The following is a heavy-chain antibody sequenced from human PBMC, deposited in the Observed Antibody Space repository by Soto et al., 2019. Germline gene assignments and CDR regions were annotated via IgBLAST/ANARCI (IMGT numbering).Heavy chain of an antibody. CDR3: ARTIAVAGIGYYFDY. Sequence: QVQLVQSGADVKKPGASVKVSCEASGYSFSTYAISWVRQARGQGLEWLGRISTYSGNTNYAQILQGRVTLTTDTSTNTAFMELRSLRSDDTAVYYCARTIAVAGIGYYFDYWGQGTLVTVSS. J-gene: IGHJ4*02. V-gene: IGHV1-18*04. CDR2: ISTYSGNT. D-gene: IGHD6-19*01. CDR1: GYSFSTYA.